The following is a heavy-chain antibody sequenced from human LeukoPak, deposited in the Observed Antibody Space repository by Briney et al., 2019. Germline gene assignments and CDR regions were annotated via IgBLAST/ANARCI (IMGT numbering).Heavy chain of an antibody. CDR1: GFTFSSYS. CDR2: INSDGTTT. V-gene: IGHV3-74*01. CDR3: ATARTAAGYY. Sequence: GGSLRLSCAAFGFTFSSYSMNWVRQAPGKGLVWVSRINSDGTTTSYADSVKGRFTISRDNAKNTLYLQMNSLRAEDTAVYYCATARTAAGYYWGQGTLVAVSS. J-gene: IGHJ4*02. D-gene: IGHD1-14*01.